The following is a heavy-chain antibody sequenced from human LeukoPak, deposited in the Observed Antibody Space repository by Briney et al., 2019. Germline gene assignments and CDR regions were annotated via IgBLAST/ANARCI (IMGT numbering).Heavy chain of an antibody. Sequence: ASVKVSCKASGGTFSSYAISWVRQAPGQGLEWMGRIIPILGIANYAQKFQGRVTITADKSTSTAYMELSSLRSEDTAVYYCAGVIGDYAYYYYGMDVWGQGTTVTVSS. V-gene: IGHV1-69*04. CDR3: AGVIGDYAYYYYGMDV. CDR1: GGTFSSYA. D-gene: IGHD4-17*01. CDR2: IIPILGIA. J-gene: IGHJ6*02.